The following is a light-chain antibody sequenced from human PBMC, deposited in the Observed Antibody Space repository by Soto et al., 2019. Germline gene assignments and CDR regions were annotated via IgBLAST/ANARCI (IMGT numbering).Light chain of an antibody. Sequence: QSVLTQPASVSGSPGQSITISCTGTSSDIGAYNYVSWYQQHPGTAPKLIIYEVTNRPSGVSAHFSASKSGNAASLTISGLQAADEADYYCSSYTCTTSWVFGGGTKLTVL. CDR3: SSYTCTTSWV. J-gene: IGLJ3*02. CDR2: EVT. CDR1: SSDIGAYNY. V-gene: IGLV2-14*01.